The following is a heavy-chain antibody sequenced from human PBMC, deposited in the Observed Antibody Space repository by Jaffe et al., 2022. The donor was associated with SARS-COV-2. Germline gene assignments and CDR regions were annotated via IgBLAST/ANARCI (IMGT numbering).Heavy chain of an antibody. J-gene: IGHJ3*02. CDR3: ARVWVATPAAFDI. Sequence: QVQLQQWGAGLLKPSETLSLTCAVYGGSFSGYYWSWIRQPPGKGLEWIGEINHSGSTNYNPSLKSRVTISVDTSKNQFSLKLSSVTAADTAVYYCARVWVATPAAFDIWGQGTMVTVSS. V-gene: IGHV4-34*01. CDR2: INHSGST. D-gene: IGHD2-15*01. CDR1: GGSFSGYY.